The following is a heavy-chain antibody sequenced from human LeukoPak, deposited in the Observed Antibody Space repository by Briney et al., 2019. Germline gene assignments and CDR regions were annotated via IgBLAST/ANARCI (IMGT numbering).Heavy chain of an antibody. CDR3: ARSPYSYALYYFDY. D-gene: IGHD5-18*01. V-gene: IGHV1-2*02. Sequence: ASVKVSCKASGYTFTGYYMHWVRQAPGQGLEWMGWINPNSGGTNYAQKFQGRVTMTRDTSISTAYMELSRLRSDDTAVYYCARSPYSYALYYFDYWGQGTLVTVSS. J-gene: IGHJ4*02. CDR2: INPNSGGT. CDR1: GYTFTGYY.